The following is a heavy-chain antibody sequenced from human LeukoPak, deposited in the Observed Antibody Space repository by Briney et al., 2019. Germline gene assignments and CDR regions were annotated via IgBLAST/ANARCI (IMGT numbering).Heavy chain of an antibody. CDR1: GYTFTSYG. V-gene: IGHV1-18*01. CDR2: ISAYNGNT. D-gene: IGHD4-23*01. CDR3: ARDSAFYYGGRYGMDV. Sequence: GASVKVSCKASGYTFTSYGISWVRQAPGQGLEWMGWISAYNGNTNYAQKLQGRVTMTTDTSTSTAYMELRSLSSDDTAVYYCARDSAFYYGGRYGMDVWGQGTTVTVSS. J-gene: IGHJ6*02.